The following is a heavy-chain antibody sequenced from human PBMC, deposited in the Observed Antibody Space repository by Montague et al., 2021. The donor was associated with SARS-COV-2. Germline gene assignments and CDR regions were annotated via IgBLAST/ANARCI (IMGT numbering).Heavy chain of an antibody. Sequence: SLRLSCAASGFTFNNFAMHWVRQAPGKGLEWVAVISYDGSIKYYADSXXGRFTISRDSSKKTLYLQMNSLSGEDTAVYYCAKNRGIFWYMEGGDSQDVWGQGTTVIVSS. V-gene: IGHV3-30*18. CDR2: ISYDGSIK. CDR1: GFTFNNFA. J-gene: IGHJ6*02. CDR3: AKNRGIFWYMEGGDSQDV. D-gene: IGHD2-21*01.